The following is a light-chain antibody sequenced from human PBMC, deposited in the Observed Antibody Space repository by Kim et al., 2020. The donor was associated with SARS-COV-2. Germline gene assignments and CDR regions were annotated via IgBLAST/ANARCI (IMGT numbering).Light chain of an antibody. J-gene: IGLJ2*01. CDR2: KNN. V-gene: IGLV3-9*01. Sequence: SYELTQPLSVSVALGQTAKITCVGNNIGGKHVHWYQQKPGQAPVTVIYKNNNLPSGIPERFSGSNSGNAATLSISRVQVGDEAVYFCQVWDSNTVIFGGGTQLTVL. CDR3: QVWDSNTVI. CDR1: NIGGKH.